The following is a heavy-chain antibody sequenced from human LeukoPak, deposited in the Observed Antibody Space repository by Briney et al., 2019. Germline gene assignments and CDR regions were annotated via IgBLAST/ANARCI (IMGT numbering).Heavy chain of an antibody. J-gene: IGHJ1*01. V-gene: IGHV4-4*07. Sequence: SETLSLTCTVSGASISSSYCTWIRQPAGEGLEWIGRICTGGSTTYNPSFKSRVTMSVDMSKNQFSLKLTSVTAADTAVYYCARDQTYYVSSGYYYVTYLQHWGQGILVTVSS. CDR1: GASISSSY. CDR3: ARDQTYYVSSGYYYVTYLQH. CDR2: ICTGGST. D-gene: IGHD3-22*01.